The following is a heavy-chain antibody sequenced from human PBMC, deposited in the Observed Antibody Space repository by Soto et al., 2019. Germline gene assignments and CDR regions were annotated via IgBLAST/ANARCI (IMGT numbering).Heavy chain of an antibody. V-gene: IGHV3-23*01. CDR2: ISGSGGST. J-gene: IGHJ6*02. CDR3: AKDTLLPYNIYYYYGMDV. CDR1: GFTFSSYA. D-gene: IGHD1-1*01. Sequence: PGGSLRLSCAASGFTFSSYAMSWVRQAPGKGLEWVSAISGSGGSTYYADSVKGRFTISRDNSKNTLYLQMNSLRAEDTAVYYCAKDTLLPYNIYYYYGMDVWGQGTTVTVSS.